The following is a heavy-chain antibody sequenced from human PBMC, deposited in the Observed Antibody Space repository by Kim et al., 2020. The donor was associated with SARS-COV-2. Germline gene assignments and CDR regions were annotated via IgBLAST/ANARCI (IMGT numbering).Heavy chain of an antibody. V-gene: IGHV3-9*01. CDR2: ISWNSGSI. D-gene: IGHD5-18*01. J-gene: IGHJ4*02. CDR3: AKDFGRSYGYMRRCSIDY. Sequence: GGSLRLSCAASGFTFDDYAMHWVRQAPGKGLEWVSGISWNSGSIGYADSVKGRFTISRDNAKNSLYLQMNSLRAEDTALYYCAKDFGRSYGYMRRCSIDYWGQGTLVTVSS. CDR1: GFTFDDYA.